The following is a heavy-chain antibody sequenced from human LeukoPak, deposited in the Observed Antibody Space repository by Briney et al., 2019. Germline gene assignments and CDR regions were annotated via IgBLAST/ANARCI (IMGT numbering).Heavy chain of an antibody. Sequence: PGGPLRLSCAASGFTFSSYAMSWVRQAPGKGLEWVSAISGSGGSTYYADSVKGRFTISRDNSKNTLYLQMNSLRAEDTAVYYCAKEGAGYSYGRNPFDYWGQGTLVAVSS. CDR2: ISGSGGST. CDR3: AKEGAGYSYGRNPFDY. CDR1: GFTFSSYA. V-gene: IGHV3-23*01. D-gene: IGHD5-18*01. J-gene: IGHJ4*02.